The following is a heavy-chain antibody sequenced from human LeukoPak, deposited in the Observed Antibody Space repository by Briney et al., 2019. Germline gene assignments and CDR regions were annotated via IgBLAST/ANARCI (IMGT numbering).Heavy chain of an antibody. CDR2: IIPILGIA. J-gene: IGHJ5*02. V-gene: IGHV1-69*04. Sequence: SVKVSCKASGYTFTGYYMHWVRQAPGQGLEWMGRIIPILGIANYAQKFQGRVTITADKSTSTAYMELSSLRSEDTAVYYCAREGDIAFPWGQGTLVTVSS. D-gene: IGHD2-15*01. CDR1: GYTFTGYY. CDR3: AREGDIAFP.